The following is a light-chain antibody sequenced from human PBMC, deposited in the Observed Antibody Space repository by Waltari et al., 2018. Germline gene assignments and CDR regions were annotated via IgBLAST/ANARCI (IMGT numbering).Light chain of an antibody. CDR3: QQYYSYPLT. V-gene: IGKV1-8*01. J-gene: IGKJ4*01. CDR1: QGISSY. Sequence: AIRITQSPSSLSASTGDRVTITCRASQGISSYLAWYQQKQGKAPKLLIYAASTLQSGVPSRFSGSGSGTDFTLTISCLQSEDFATYYCQQYYSYPLTFGGGTKVEIK. CDR2: AAS.